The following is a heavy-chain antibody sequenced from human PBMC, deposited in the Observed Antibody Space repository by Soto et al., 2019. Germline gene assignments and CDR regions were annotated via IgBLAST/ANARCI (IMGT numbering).Heavy chain of an antibody. J-gene: IGHJ3*01. V-gene: IGHV3-7*04. CDR3: ARGDYYDSSGPFSDAFDV. Sequence: GGSLRLSCAAAGFTFSSYWMSWVRQAPGKGLEWVANIKPDGSEKWYVDSVKGRFTISRDNAKNSLFLQMNSLKVEDTAVYYCARGDYYDSSGPFSDAFDVWGQGTMVTVSS. D-gene: IGHD3-22*01. CDR1: GFTFSSYW. CDR2: IKPDGSEK.